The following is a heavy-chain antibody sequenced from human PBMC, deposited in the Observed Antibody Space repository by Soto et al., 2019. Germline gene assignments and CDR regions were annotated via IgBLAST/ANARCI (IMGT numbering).Heavy chain of an antibody. CDR2: IYYSGST. Sequence: PSETLSLTCTVSGGSISSSSYYWGWIRQPPGKGLEWIGSIYYSGSTYYNPSLKSRVTISVDTSKNQFSLKLSSVTAADTAVYYCATRGLTNYYYMDVWGKGTTVTVSS. V-gene: IGHV4-39*01. CDR1: GGSISSSSYY. D-gene: IGHD3-3*01. J-gene: IGHJ6*03. CDR3: ATRGLTNYYYMDV.